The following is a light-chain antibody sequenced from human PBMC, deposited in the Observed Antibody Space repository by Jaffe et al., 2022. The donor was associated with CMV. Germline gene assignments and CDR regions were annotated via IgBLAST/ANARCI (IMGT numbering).Light chain of an antibody. V-gene: IGLV3-1*01. CDR2: QDS. CDR1: KLGDKY. Sequence: SYELTQPPSVSVSPGQTASITCSGDKLGDKYACWYQQKPGQSPVLVIYQDSKRPSGIPERFSGSNSGNTATLTISGTQAMDEADYYCQAWDSSTHSVVFGGGTKLTVL. J-gene: IGLJ2*01. CDR3: QAWDSSTHSVV.